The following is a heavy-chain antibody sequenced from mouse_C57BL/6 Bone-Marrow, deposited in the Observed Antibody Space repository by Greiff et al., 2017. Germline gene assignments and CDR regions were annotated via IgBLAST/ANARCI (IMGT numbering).Heavy chain of an antibody. CDR3: ARVITTGVANWYFDV. CDR2: IDPSDSYT. Sequence: VQLQQPGAELVRPGTSVKLSCTASGYTFTSYWMHWVKQRPGQGLEWIGVIDPSDSYTNYNQKFKGKATLTVDTSSSPAYMQLSSLTSEDSAVYYCARVITTGVANWYFDVWGTGTTVTVSS. D-gene: IGHD1-1*01. CDR1: GYTFTSYW. J-gene: IGHJ1*03. V-gene: IGHV1-59*01.